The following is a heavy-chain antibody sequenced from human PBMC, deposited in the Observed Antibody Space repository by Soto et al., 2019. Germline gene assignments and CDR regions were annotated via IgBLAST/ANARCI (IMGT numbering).Heavy chain of an antibody. D-gene: IGHD4-17*01. CDR3: THAPSGDYFDYYYGMDV. V-gene: IGHV3-15*01. Sequence: GGSLRLSCAASGFTFSNAWMSWVRQAPGKGLEWVGRIKSKTDGGTTDYAAPVKGRFTISRDDSKNTLYLQMNSLKTEDTAVYYCTHAPSGDYFDYYYGMDVWGPGTTVTVSS. J-gene: IGHJ6*02. CDR2: IKSKTDGGTT. CDR1: GFTFSNAW.